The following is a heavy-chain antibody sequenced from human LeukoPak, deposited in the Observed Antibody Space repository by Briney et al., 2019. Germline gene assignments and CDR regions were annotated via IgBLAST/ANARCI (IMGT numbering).Heavy chain of an antibody. CDR1: GFTFSSYS. V-gene: IGHV3-21*01. CDR3: ARGVRYYDSSGYYDY. Sequence: GGSLRLSCAASGFTFSSYSMNWVRQAPGKGREWVSSISSSSSYIYYADSVKGRFTISRSNAKNSLYLQMNSLRAEDTAVYYCARGVRYYDSSGYYDYWGQGTLVTVSS. CDR2: ISSSSSYI. J-gene: IGHJ4*02. D-gene: IGHD3-22*01.